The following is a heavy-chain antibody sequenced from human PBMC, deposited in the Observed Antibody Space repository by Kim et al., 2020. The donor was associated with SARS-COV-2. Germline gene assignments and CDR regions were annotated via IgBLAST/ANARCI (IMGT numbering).Heavy chain of an antibody. J-gene: IGHJ6*02. CDR1: GGTFTNYV. Sequence: SVKVSCKASGGTFTNYVISWVRQAPGQGLEWMGGIITFFRTTNYAQKFQGRVTMTADESTSTAYMELTSLRSDDTAVYYCARSGGEAYYDFWSGYYPHYYYYGMDVWGQGTTVTVSS. D-gene: IGHD3-3*01. V-gene: IGHV1-69*13. CDR3: ARSGGEAYYDFWSGYYPHYYYYGMDV. CDR2: IITFFRTT.